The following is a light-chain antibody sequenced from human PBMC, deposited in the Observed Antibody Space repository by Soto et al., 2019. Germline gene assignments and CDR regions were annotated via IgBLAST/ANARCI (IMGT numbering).Light chain of an antibody. CDR3: QQSYGSPPYT. CDR1: QTISSY. V-gene: IGKV1-39*01. CDR2: AAS. Sequence: DIQMTQSPSSLSASVGDRVTITCRASQTISSYLNWYQQKPGKAPRLLIYAASSLHSGVPSRFSGSGSGTDFTLTISSLQPEDFATYYCQQSYGSPPYTFGQGTKLEIK. J-gene: IGKJ2*01.